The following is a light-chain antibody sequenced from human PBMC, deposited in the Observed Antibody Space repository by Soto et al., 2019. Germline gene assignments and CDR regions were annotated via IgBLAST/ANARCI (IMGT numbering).Light chain of an antibody. J-gene: IGKJ1*01. CDR3: QQYGSSPGT. CDR2: GAS. V-gene: IGKV3-20*01. Sequence: EIVLTQSPDTLSLSPGERATLSCRASQSVSSSYLAWYQQKPGQAPRLPIYGASSRATGIPDRFSGSGSGTDFTLTISRLEPEDFAVYYCQQYGSSPGTFGQGTKV. CDR1: QSVSSSY.